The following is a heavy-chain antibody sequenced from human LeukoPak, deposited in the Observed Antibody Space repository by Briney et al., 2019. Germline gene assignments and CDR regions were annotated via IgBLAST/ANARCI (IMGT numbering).Heavy chain of an antibody. Sequence: TGGSLRLSCAASGFTFSSYGMHWVRQAPGKGLEWVPFIRYDGSNKYYADSVKGRFTISRDNSENTLYLQMNSLRAEDTAVYYCAKELTLRFLEWLLDYWGQGTLVTVSS. CDR1: GFTFSSYG. J-gene: IGHJ4*02. CDR3: AKELTLRFLEWLLDY. V-gene: IGHV3-30*02. CDR2: IRYDGSNK. D-gene: IGHD3-3*01.